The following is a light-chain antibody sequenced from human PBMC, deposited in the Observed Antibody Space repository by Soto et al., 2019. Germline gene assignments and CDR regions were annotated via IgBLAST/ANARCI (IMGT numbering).Light chain of an antibody. V-gene: IGLV1-44*01. CDR3: AAWDDSLNGVV. CDR1: SSNIGSNT. J-gene: IGLJ2*01. CDR2: SNN. Sequence: QSVLTQPPSASGTPGQRVTISCSGSSSNIGSNTVNWYQQLPGTAPKLLIYSNNQRPSGVPDRFSGSKSGTSASLAISGLASEDEADYYCAAWDDSLNGVVFGGGTELAVL.